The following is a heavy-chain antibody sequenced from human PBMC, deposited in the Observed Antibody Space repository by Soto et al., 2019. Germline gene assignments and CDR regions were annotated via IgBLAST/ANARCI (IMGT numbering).Heavy chain of an antibody. Sequence: EVQLVESGGGLVKPGGSLRLSCAASGFTFSNAWLSWVRRAPGKGLEWVGRIKSKTDGGTRDYAAPVKGRFTISRDDSKNTRYPKMISLKAADTALYYCKVDGSGSYDGGQGSLVTFSS. V-gene: IGHV3-15*01. J-gene: IGHJ4*02. CDR1: GFTFSNAW. D-gene: IGHD3-10*01. CDR2: IKSKTDGGTR. CDR3: KVDGSGSYD.